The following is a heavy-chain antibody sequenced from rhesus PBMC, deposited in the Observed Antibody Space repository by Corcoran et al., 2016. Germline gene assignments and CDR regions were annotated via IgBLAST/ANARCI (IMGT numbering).Heavy chain of an antibody. V-gene: IGHV4-65*01. J-gene: IGHJ4*01. D-gene: IGHD6-25*01. Sequence: QVQLQESGPGLVKPSETLSLTCAFSGGSVRSSNWWSWIRQPPGKGLEWIGYISGSSGSTYYNPSLKSRVTISTDTSKNQFSLKLSSVTAADTAVYYCARGAAAGTDYWGQGVLVTVSS. CDR3: ARGAAAGTDY. CDR2: ISGSSGST. CDR1: GGSVRSSNW.